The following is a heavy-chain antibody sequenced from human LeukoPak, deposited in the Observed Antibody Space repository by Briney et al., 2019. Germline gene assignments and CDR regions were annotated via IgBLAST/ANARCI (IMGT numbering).Heavy chain of an antibody. CDR2: IWYDGSNK. V-gene: IGHV3-33*01. Sequence: GGSLRLSCAASGFTFSSYGMHWVRQAPGKGLEWVAVIWYDGSNKYYADSVKGRFTISRDNSKNTLYLQMNSLRAEDTAVYYCARGPYYDFWSGYYGSPPSNYFDYWGQGTLVTVSS. CDR1: GFTFSSYG. J-gene: IGHJ4*02. CDR3: ARGPYYDFWSGYYGSPPSNYFDY. D-gene: IGHD3-3*01.